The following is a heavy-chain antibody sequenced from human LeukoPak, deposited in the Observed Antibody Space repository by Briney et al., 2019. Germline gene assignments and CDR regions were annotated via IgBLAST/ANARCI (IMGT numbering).Heavy chain of an antibody. J-gene: IGHJ6*03. CDR1: GFTSSSYA. CDR2: IRSGGGYT. V-gene: IGHV3-23*01. Sequence: GGSLRLSCAASGFTSSSYAMSWVRQAPGKGLEWVSTIRSGGGYTYYADSVKGRFTISRDNSKNTLYVQMNSLRAEDTAVYYCAKSLYYYYYIDVWGKGTTVTVSS. CDR3: AKSLYYYYYIDV.